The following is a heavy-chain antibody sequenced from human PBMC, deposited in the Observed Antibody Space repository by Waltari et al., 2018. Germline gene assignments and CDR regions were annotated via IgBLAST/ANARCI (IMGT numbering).Heavy chain of an antibody. CDR1: GYNFTGYY. V-gene: IGHV1-2*06. D-gene: IGHD6-6*01. Sequence: QVQLVQYGDEVKKPGASVKVSCKASGYNFTGYYMHWVRPAPGHGREWMGRCNPNSGGTNERQKCKGRVTMTRDTSISTAYMELSRLRSDDTAVYYCASSPSSSILYFDLWGRGTLVTVSS. J-gene: IGHJ2*01. CDR2: CNPNSGGT. CDR3: ASSPSSSILYFDL.